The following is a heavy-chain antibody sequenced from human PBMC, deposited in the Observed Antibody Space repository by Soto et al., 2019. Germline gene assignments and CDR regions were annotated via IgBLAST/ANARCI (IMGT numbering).Heavy chain of an antibody. CDR1: GDSVSSNSAA. D-gene: IGHD2-2*01. J-gene: IGHJ4*02. CDR2: TYYRSKWYN. V-gene: IGHV6-1*01. CDR3: ARNRGYCSSTSCYGPFDY. Sequence: SQTLSLTCAISGDSVSSNSAAWNWIRPSPSRGLDWLGRTYYRSKWYNDYAVSVKSRITINPDTSKNQLSLQLNSVTPEDTAVYYCARNRGYCSSTSCYGPFDYWGQGTLVTVSS.